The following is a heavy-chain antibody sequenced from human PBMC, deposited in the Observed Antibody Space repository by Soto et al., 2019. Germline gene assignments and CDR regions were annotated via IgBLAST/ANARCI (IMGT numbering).Heavy chain of an antibody. D-gene: IGHD3-3*01. CDR2: ISAYNGNT. V-gene: IGHV1-18*01. CDR1: GYTFTSYG. CDR3: ARDRITIFGVVEIFDY. J-gene: IGHJ4*02. Sequence: ASVKVSCKASGYTFTSYGISWVRQAPGQGLEWMGWISAYNGNTNYALKLQGRVTMTTDTSTSTAYMELRSLRSDDTAVYYCARDRITIFGVVEIFDYWGQGTLVTVSS.